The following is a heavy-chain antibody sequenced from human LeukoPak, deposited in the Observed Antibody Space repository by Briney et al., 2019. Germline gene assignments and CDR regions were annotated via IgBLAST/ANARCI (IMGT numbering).Heavy chain of an antibody. V-gene: IGHV3-30-3*01. D-gene: IGHD6-13*01. CDR1: GFTFSSYA. Sequence: GGSLRLSCAASGFTFSSYAMHWVRQAPGKGLEWVAVISYDGSNKYYADSVKGRFTISRDNSKNTLYLQMNSLRAEDTAVYYCAKDGAAAGTEYAFDIWGQGTMVTVSS. CDR3: AKDGAAAGTEYAFDI. CDR2: ISYDGSNK. J-gene: IGHJ3*02.